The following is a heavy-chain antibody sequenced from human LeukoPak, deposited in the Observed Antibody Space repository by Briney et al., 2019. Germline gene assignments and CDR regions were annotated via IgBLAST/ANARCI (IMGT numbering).Heavy chain of an antibody. Sequence: GGALRLSCAASGFTFSKYWMSGVRQPPGKGGEGVANIKQDGSEKYYVDSVNGRFTLSRDNAQHSLYLRMNSLRAEDTAVYYCAKDFSLNWRGSGWYTVGSAFDIWGQGTMVTVSS. CDR3: AKDFSLNWRGSGWYTVGSAFDI. J-gene: IGHJ3*02. CDR1: GFTFSKYW. CDR2: IKQDGSEK. V-gene: IGHV3-7*01. D-gene: IGHD6-19*01.